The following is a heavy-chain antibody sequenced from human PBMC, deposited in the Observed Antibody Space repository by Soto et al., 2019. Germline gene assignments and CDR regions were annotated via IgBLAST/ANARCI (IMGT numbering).Heavy chain of an antibody. V-gene: IGHV1-69*05. CDR2: IIPIFGTA. J-gene: IGHJ4*02. CDR1: GGTFSSYA. Sequence: ASVKVSCKASGGTFSSYAISWVRQAPGQGLEWMGGIIPIFGTANYAQKFQGRVTMTRDASTSTAYMELSSLRSEDTAVYYCARDGRSSYSSGWYYFDYWGQGTLVAVSS. D-gene: IGHD6-19*01. CDR3: ARDGRSSYSSGWYYFDY.